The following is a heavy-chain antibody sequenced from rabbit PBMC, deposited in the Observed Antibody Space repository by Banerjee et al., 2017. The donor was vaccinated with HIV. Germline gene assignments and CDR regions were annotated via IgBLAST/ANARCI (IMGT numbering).Heavy chain of an antibody. CDR1: GFDFSSYY. CDR2: IDPVFGST. V-gene: IGHV1S7*01. CDR3: ARDPAGYAGYGYATGGHYFNL. Sequence: QLKESGGGLVQPGGSLKLSCKASGFDFSSYYMSWVRQAPGKGLEWIGYIDPVFGSTYYASWVNGRFTISSHNAQNTLYLQLNSLTAADTATYFCARDPAGYAGYGYATGGHYFNLWGPGTLVTVS. J-gene: IGHJ4*01. D-gene: IGHD6-1*01.